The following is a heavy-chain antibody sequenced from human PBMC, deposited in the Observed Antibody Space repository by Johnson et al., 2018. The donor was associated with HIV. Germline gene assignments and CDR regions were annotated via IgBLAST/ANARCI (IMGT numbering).Heavy chain of an antibody. CDR3: ARSGPNWAFDF. V-gene: IGHV3-15*05. J-gene: IGHJ3*01. Sequence: EVQLVESGGGLVKPGGSLRLSCAASGLTFSNAWMSWVRQAPGKGLEWVGRIKSNADGGTTDYAAPVKGRFTISRDDSKNTLYLQMNSLRAEDTAVYYCARSGPNWAFDFWGQGTMVTVSS. CDR2: IKSNADGGTT. D-gene: IGHD1-1*01. CDR1: GLTFSNAW.